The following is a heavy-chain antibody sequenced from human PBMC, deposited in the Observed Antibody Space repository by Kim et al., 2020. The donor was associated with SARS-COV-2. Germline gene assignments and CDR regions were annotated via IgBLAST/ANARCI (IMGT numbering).Heavy chain of an antibody. J-gene: IGHJ3*02. CDR2: ST. V-gene: IGHV4-59*01. Sequence: STNYNPSLKSRVTISVDTSKNQFSLKLSSVTAADTAVYYCARVGEDAFDIWGQGTMVTVSS. CDR3: ARVGEDAFDI. D-gene: IGHD1-26*01.